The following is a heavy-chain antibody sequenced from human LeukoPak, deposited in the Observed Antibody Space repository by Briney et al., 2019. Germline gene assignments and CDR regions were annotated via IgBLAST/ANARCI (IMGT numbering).Heavy chain of an antibody. V-gene: IGHV3-33*01. J-gene: IGHJ4*02. D-gene: IGHD6-13*01. CDR3: ARDLGSSSWYTGGGSFDY. CDR2: IWYDGSNK. Sequence: PGGFLRLSCAASGFTFSSYGMHWVRQAPGKGLEWVAVIWYDGSNKYYADSVKGRFTISRDNSKNTLYLQMNSLRAEDTAVYYCARDLGSSSWYTGGGSFDYWGQGTLVTVSS. CDR1: GFTFSSYG.